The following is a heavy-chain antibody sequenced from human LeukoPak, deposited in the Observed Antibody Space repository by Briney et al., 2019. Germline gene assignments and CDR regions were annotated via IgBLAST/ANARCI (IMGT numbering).Heavy chain of an antibody. CDR1: GFTFSSYG. D-gene: IGHD1-1*01. CDR3: ASSTRGNWNLPGWFDP. CDR2: ISYDGSNK. V-gene: IGHV3-30*03. J-gene: IGHJ5*02. Sequence: PGRSLRLSCGASGFTFSSYGMHWVRQAPGKGLEWVAVISYDGSNKYYADSVKGRFTISRDNSKNTLYLQMNSLRAEDTAVYYCASSTRGNWNLPGWFDPWGQGTLVTVSS.